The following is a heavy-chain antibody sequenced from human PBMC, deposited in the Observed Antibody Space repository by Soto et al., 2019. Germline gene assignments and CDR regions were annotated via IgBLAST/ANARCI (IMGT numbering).Heavy chain of an antibody. D-gene: IGHD3-10*01. CDR1: GYTFTSYG. J-gene: IGHJ6*02. CDR2: ISAYNGNT. Sequence: ASVKVSCKASGYTFTSYGISWVRQAPGQGLEWMGWISAYNGNTNYAQKLQGRVTMTTDTSTSTAYMELRSLRSDDTAVYYCARDLGALWFGELGGYYYGMDVWGQGTTVTVSS. CDR3: ARDLGALWFGELGGYYYGMDV. V-gene: IGHV1-18*01.